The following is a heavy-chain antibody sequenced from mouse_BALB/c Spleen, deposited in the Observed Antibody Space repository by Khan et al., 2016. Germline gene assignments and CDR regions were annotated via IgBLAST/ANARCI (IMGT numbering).Heavy chain of an antibody. CDR1: GYSITSDYA. Sequence: VQLQQSGPGLVKPSQSLSLTCTVTGYSITSDYAWNWIRQFPGNKLEWMGYISYSDSTSYNPSLKSRISFTRDTSKNQFFLQLNSVTTEDTATYYCARGGYDEYFDVWGAGTTVTVSS. CDR2: ISYSDST. D-gene: IGHD2-2*01. CDR3: ARGGYDEYFDV. J-gene: IGHJ1*01. V-gene: IGHV3-2*02.